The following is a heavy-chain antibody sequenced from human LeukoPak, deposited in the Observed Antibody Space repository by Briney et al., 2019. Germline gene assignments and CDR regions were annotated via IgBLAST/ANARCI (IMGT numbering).Heavy chain of an antibody. V-gene: IGHV3-23*01. CDR3: AKDKDGDRYPFDY. D-gene: IGHD4-17*01. J-gene: IGHJ4*02. CDR1: GFTFSSYA. Sequence: GGSLRLSCAASGFTFSSYAMSWVRQAPGKGLEWVSTVSANDGSTYYADSVKGRFTISRDNSKNTLYLQMNSLRAEDTAVYYCAKDKDGDRYPFDYWGQGTLVTVSS. CDR2: VSANDGST.